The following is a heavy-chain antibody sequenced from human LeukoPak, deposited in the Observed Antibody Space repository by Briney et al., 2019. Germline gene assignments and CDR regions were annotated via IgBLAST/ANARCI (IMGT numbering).Heavy chain of an antibody. CDR1: GFTFSSYG. J-gene: IGHJ6*03. Sequence: GGSLRLSCAASGFTFSSYGMSWVRQAPGKGLEWVSAISGSGGSTYYADSVKGRFTISRDNSKNTLSLQMNSLRAEDTAVYYCAKTYGSGSYLTYYYYMDVWGKGTTVTISS. V-gene: IGHV3-23*01. D-gene: IGHD3-10*01. CDR3: AKTYGSGSYLTYYYYMDV. CDR2: ISGSGGST.